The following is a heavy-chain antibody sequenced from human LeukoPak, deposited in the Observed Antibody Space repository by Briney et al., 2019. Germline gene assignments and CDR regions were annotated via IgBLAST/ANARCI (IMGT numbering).Heavy chain of an antibody. CDR2: IYTSENT. CDR3: ASGENAFNI. V-gene: IGHV4-4*07. Sequence: SETLSLTCTVSGGSISSYKWSWIRQPAGKGLEWIGRIYTSENTNYNPSLKSRVTMSVNTSRNQFSLKVTSVTAADTVVYYCASGENAFNIWGQGTMVTVSS. J-gene: IGHJ3*02. CDR1: GGSISSYK. D-gene: IGHD4-17*01.